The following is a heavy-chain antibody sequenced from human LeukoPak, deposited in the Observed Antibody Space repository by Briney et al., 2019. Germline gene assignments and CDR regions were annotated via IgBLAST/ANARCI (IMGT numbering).Heavy chain of an antibody. CDR2: ISHIGRT. D-gene: IGHD4-17*01. CDR1: GDSFSSHY. V-gene: IGHV4-59*11. CDR3: ARDLVTVTKGFDI. Sequence: SETLSLTCAVSGDSFSSHYWTWIRQSPGTGLEWSGYISHIGRTNYNPSLKSQVTISIDTSKNQFSLKLRSVTAADTAVYYCARDLVTVTKGFDIWGQGTMVSVSS. J-gene: IGHJ3*02.